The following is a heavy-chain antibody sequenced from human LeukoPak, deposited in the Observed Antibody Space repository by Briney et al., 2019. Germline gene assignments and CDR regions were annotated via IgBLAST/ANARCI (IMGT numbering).Heavy chain of an antibody. CDR3: ARDISGSYDY. CDR1: GYTFADYD. V-gene: IGHV1-2*02. CDR2: MNVISGGT. Sequence: GASMKVSCKTSGYTFADYDIHRVRQAPGEGLEWVGRMNVISGGTTYAQRFQGRVTMTRDTSITTAYMELSRLRSDDTALYYCARDISGSYDYWGPGTRVTVSS. J-gene: IGHJ4*02. D-gene: IGHD1-26*01.